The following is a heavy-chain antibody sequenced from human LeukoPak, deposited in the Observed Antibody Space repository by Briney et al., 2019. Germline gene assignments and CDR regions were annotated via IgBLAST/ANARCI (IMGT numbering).Heavy chain of an antibody. Sequence: PGGSLRLSCAASGFTFSSYWMSWVRQAPGKALEWVANIKQDRSEKYYVDSVKGRFTISRDDAKKSVYLQMDSLRAEDTAVYYCARFAEVYYYVYVWGTGTTVTVSS. V-gene: IGHV3-7*01. D-gene: IGHD2-21*01. CDR2: IKQDRSEK. CDR3: ARFAEVYYYVYV. CDR1: GFTFSSYW. J-gene: IGHJ6*03.